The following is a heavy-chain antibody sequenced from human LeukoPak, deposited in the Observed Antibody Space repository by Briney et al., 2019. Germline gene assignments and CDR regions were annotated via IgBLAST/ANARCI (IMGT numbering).Heavy chain of an antibody. CDR2: IYYSGST. J-gene: IGHJ4*02. Sequence: SETLSLTCTVSGGSISSYYWSWIRQPPGKGLEWIGYIYYSGSTNYNPSLKSRVTISVDTSKNQFSLKLSSVTAADRAVYYCARLGYRGTTSDYWGQGTLVTVSS. CDR3: ARLGYRGTTSDY. D-gene: IGHD5-18*01. V-gene: IGHV4-59*08. CDR1: GGSISSYY.